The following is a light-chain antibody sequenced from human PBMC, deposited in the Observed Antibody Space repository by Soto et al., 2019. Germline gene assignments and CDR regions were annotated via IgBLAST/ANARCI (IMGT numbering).Light chain of an antibody. CDR1: QSVSSY. V-gene: IGKV3-11*01. J-gene: IGKJ4*01. CDR3: QQRRNWPPVT. CDR2: DAS. Sequence: EIVLTQSPATLSLSPGERATLSCRASQSVSSYLAWYQQKPGQAPRLLIYDASNRATGIPARFSGSGSGTDFTLTISSLETEDFAIYYCQQRRNWPPVTFGGGTKVEIK.